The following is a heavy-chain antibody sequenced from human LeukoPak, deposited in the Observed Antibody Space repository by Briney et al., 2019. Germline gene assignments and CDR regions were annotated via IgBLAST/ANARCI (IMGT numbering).Heavy chain of an antibody. D-gene: IGHD2-2*02. CDR1: GFTFSSYA. J-gene: IGHJ3*02. Sequence: PGGSLRLSCAASGFTFSSYAMSWVRQAPGKGLEWVSAISGSGGSTYYADSVKGRFTISRDNSKNTLYLQMNSLRAEDTAVYYCAKGLGYCSSTSCYTKDAFDIWGQGTMVTVSS. CDR3: AKGLGYCSSTSCYTKDAFDI. V-gene: IGHV3-23*01. CDR2: ISGSGGST.